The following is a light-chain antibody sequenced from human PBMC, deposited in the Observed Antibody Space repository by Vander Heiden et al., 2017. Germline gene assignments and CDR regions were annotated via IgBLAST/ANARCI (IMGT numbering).Light chain of an antibody. V-gene: IGLV1-40*01. CDR2: GNS. Sequence: QSVLTQPPSVSGAPGQRVTLSFTGSSSNIRAGYDVHWYQQLQGTAPKILIYGNSNRNSGGPDRFSGSKSGTSASLAITGLQDEDEADYYCQSYDSSMSGSRVFGGGTKLTVL. CDR3: QSYDSSMSGSRV. J-gene: IGLJ3*02. CDR1: SSNIRAGYD.